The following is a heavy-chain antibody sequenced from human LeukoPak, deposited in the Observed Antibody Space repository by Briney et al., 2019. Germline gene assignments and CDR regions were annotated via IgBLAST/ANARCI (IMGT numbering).Heavy chain of an antibody. CDR1: GFTFTSYA. CDR2: ISNSGSST. J-gene: IGHJ6*02. D-gene: IGHD3-10*01. V-gene: IGHV3-23*01. Sequence: AGSLRLSCAASGFTFTSYAMNWVRQAPGKGLKWVSRISNSGSSTYYADSVKGRFTISRDNSKNTLYLQLSSLRAEDTAVYYCATNMVRGLYNMEVWGQGTTVTVSS. CDR3: ATNMVRGLYNMEV.